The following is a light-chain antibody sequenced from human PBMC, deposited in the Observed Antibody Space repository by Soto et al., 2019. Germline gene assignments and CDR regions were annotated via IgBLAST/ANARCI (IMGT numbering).Light chain of an antibody. CDR3: QQHDTSLTWT. CDR1: QSIGSNY. V-gene: IGKV3-20*01. Sequence: EIVLTQSPGTLSLPPGESATLSCRASQSIGSNYLAWYQQKPGQAPRLLIYGASKRATGIPDRFSGSGSGTEFTLTISRLEPEDFAIFYCQQHDTSLTWTFGQGTKVDIK. J-gene: IGKJ1*01. CDR2: GAS.